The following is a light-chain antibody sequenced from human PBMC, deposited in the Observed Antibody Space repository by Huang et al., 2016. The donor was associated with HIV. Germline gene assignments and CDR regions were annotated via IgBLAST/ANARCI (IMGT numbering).Light chain of an antibody. J-gene: IGKJ1*01. CDR1: QSVGSY. Sequence: EIILTQPPATLSLSPGERATLSCRASQSVGSYLAWDQQKPGQVPRLLSYDTSTRATGIPARCSGGGSGTDFTLTIRGLEPDEFAVYFCQQRSNRTPTTFGQGTKVE. CDR2: DTS. CDR3: QQRSNRTPTT. V-gene: IGKV3-11*01.